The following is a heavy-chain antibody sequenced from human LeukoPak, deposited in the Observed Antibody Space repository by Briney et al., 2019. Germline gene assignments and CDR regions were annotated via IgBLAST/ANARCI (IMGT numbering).Heavy chain of an antibody. Sequence: PSETLSLTCTVSGDSISSHYWRWVRQPPGKGLGWDGYIYYSWTHNYNPSLKSPVTISVATSKNQFSLKLNSVTAADTAVYYCARQGGSGSYYEWGQGTLVSVAS. CDR1: GDSISSHY. V-gene: IGHV4-59*11. CDR2: IYYSWTH. J-gene: IGHJ4*02. D-gene: IGHD3-10*01. CDR3: ARQGGSGSYYE.